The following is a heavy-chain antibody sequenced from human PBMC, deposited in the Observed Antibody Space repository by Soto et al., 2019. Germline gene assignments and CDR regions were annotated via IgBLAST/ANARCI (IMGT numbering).Heavy chain of an antibody. J-gene: IGHJ3*02. Sequence: SMSLSSGAAACPCVSYRMHWVRKATSKGLEWVAVIWYDGSKFYADSVQGRFTISRDNSKNTLYLQMSSLRADDTAVYYCVRDRMWEPLPPDACDICGQGPMVSGSS. CDR1: ACPCVSYR. CDR3: VRDRMWEPLPPDACDI. CDR2: IWYDGSK. V-gene: IGHV3-33*01. D-gene: IGHD1-26*01.